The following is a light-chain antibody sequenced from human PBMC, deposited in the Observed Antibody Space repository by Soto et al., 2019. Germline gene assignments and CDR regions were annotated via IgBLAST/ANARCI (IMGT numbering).Light chain of an antibody. CDR2: GNN. Sequence: QSVLTQPPSVSGAPGQRVTISCTGSSSNIGAGYDVHWYQQLPGTAPKLLMYGNNIRPSGVPDRFSDSKSGTSASLAITGLPAEDEAAYFCQSYDSSLRGLVFGGGTKLTVL. CDR3: QSYDSSLRGLV. CDR1: SSNIGAGYD. J-gene: IGLJ2*01. V-gene: IGLV1-40*01.